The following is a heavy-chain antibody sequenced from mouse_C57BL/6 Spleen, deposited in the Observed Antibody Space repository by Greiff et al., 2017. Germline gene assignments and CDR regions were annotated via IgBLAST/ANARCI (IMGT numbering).Heavy chain of an antibody. Sequence: VQLKESGAELARPGASVKLSCKASGYTFTSYGISWVKQRTGQGLEWIGEIYPRSGNTYYNEKFKGKATLTADKSSSTAYMELRSLTSEDSAVYFCAREITTVVAHFDYWGQGTTLTVSS. CDR2: IYPRSGNT. D-gene: IGHD1-1*01. J-gene: IGHJ2*01. V-gene: IGHV1-81*01. CDR1: GYTFTSYG. CDR3: AREITTVVAHFDY.